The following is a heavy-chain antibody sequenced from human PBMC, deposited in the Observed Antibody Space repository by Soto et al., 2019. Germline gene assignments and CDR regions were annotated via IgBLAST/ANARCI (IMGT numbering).Heavy chain of an antibody. Sequence: PGGSLRLSCAASGFTFSDYYMSWIRQAPGKGLEWVSYISSSSSYTNYADSVKGRFTISRDNAKNSLYLQMNSLRAEDTAVYYCARQARRLVRSSAFDIWGQGTMVTVSS. D-gene: IGHD3-10*01. V-gene: IGHV3-11*06. CDR3: ARQARRLVRSSAFDI. CDR1: GFTFSDYY. CDR2: ISSSSSYT. J-gene: IGHJ3*02.